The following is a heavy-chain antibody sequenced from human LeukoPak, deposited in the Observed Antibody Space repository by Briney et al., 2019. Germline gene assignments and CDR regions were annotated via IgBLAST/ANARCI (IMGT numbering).Heavy chain of an antibody. CDR3: AKDLHYGSADY. CDR1: GFTFSSYW. Sequence: GGSLRLSCAASGFTFSSYWMHWVRRAPGKGLVWVSRINSDGSSTSYADSVKGRFTISRDNAKNALYLQMNSLRAEDTAVYYCAKDLHYGSADYWGQGTLVTVSS. CDR2: INSDGSST. J-gene: IGHJ4*02. D-gene: IGHD3-10*01. V-gene: IGHV3-74*01.